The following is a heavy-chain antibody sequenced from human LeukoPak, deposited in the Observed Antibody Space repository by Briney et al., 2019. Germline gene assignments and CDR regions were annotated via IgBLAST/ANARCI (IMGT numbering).Heavy chain of an antibody. CDR3: ARAHSIASYYYGVDV. CDR2: IYYSGST. D-gene: IGHD2/OR15-2a*01. Sequence: SSETLSLTCTVSGGSISSSYSYWGWIRQPPGKGLEWIGNIYYSGSTYYSPSLTSRVTVSVNTSEIQFSLKLSSVTAADTAVYYCARAHSIASYYYGVDVWGQGTTVTVSS. J-gene: IGHJ6*02. CDR1: GGSISSSYSY. V-gene: IGHV4-39*07.